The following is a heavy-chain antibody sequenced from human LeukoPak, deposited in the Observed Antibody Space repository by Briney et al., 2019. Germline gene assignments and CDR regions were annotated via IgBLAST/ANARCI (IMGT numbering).Heavy chain of an antibody. CDR3: AKARSSTVTTSFDY. J-gene: IGHJ4*02. Sequence: KPGGSLRLSCAASGFTFSTYSMNWVRQAPGKGLEWVSSISSSSSYIYYADSVEGRFTISRDNAKNSLYLQMNSLRAEDTAVYYCAKARSSTVTTSFDYWGQGTLVTVSS. CDR1: GFTFSTYS. V-gene: IGHV3-21*04. CDR2: ISSSSSYI. D-gene: IGHD4-17*01.